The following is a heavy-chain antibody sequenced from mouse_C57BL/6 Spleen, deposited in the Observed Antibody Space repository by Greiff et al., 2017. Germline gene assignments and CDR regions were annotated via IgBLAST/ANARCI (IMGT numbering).Heavy chain of an antibody. Sequence: DVKLVESGGGLVKPGGSLKLSCAASGFTFSSYTMSWVRQTPAKRLEWVATISGGGGNTYYPDSVKGRFTISRNNAKNTLYLQMSSLRSEDTALYYCARPTRGYLDYWGQGTTLTVSS. CDR1: GFTFSSYT. CDR3: ARPTRGYLDY. CDR2: ISGGGGNT. V-gene: IGHV5-9*01. D-gene: IGHD2-14*01. J-gene: IGHJ2*01.